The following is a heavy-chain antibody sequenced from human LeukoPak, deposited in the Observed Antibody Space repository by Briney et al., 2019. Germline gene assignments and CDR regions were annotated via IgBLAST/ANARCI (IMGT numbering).Heavy chain of an antibody. V-gene: IGHV4-34*01. CDR1: GRSFNGYS. CDR3: ARGPLAFRRVAGIFS. J-gene: IGHJ5*02. CDR2: IIHSGGT. D-gene: IGHD6-19*01. Sequence: SETLSLTCAVSGRSFNGYSDTWIRQPPGKGLEWIGEIIHSGGTSYNPSLKSRLTISVDTSRKQFSLKLTSVTAADTALYFCARGPLAFRRVAGIFSWGRGTQVTVSS.